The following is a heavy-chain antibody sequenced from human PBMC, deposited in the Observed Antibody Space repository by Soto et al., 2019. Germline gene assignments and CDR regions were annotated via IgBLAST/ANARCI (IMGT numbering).Heavy chain of an antibody. V-gene: IGHV1-18*01. CDR2: ISAYNGNP. CDR1: GYTFTSYG. D-gene: IGHD2-2*01. CDR3: ARDPPHCSSTSCYYYYMDV. Sequence: QVQLVQSGAAVKKPGASVKVSCKASGYTFTSYGISWVRQAPGQGREWMGWISAYNGNPNYAQKLQGRVTMTTDTSTSTAYTELRSLRSDDTAVYYCARDPPHCSSTSCYYYYMDVWGKGTTVTVSS. J-gene: IGHJ6*03.